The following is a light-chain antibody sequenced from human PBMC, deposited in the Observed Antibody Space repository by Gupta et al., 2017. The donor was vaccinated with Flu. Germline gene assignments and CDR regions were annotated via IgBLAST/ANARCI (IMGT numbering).Light chain of an antibody. CDR1: QGISNY. J-gene: IGKJ1*01. Sequence: DIQMTQSPSSLSASVGDRVTITCRASQGISNYLAWYQQKPGKVPKLLIYAASTLQSGVPSRFSGSGYGTDFTLTISSRQPEDVATYYCQKYNSDLKWTFGQGTKVEIK. V-gene: IGKV1-27*01. CDR3: QKYNSDLKWT. CDR2: AAS.